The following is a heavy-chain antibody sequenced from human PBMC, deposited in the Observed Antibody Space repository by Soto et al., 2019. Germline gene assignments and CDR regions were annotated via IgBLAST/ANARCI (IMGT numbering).Heavy chain of an antibody. CDR2: IYSGGST. CDR1: GFTVSSNY. CDR3: ARDPDGYNYNLGY. D-gene: IGHD5-12*01. Sequence: EVQLVETGGGLIQPGGSLRLSCAASGFTVSSNYMSWVRQAPGKGLEWASVIYSGGSTYYADSVKGRFTISRDNSENTLYIQMNSLRAEDTAVYYCARDPDGYNYNLGYWGQGTLVTVSS. V-gene: IGHV3-53*02. J-gene: IGHJ4*02.